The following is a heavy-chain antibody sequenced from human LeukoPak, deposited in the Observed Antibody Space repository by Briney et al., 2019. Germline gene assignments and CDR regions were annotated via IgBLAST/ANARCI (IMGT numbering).Heavy chain of an antibody. CDR1: GFTFSSYA. CDR2: ISYDGGNK. V-gene: IGHV3-30-3*02. Sequence: GGSLRLSCAASGFTFSSYAMHWVRQAPGKGLEWVAVISYDGGNKYYADSVKGRFTISRDNSKNTLYLQMNSLRAEDTAVYSCAKNGEVLSWFDPWGQGTLVTVSS. J-gene: IGHJ5*02. CDR3: AKNGEVLSWFDP. D-gene: IGHD3-10*01.